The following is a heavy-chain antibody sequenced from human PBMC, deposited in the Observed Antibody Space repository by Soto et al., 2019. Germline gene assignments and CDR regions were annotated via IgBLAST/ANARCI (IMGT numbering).Heavy chain of an antibody. CDR3: ARDATGAAAGFEYFQH. J-gene: IGHJ1*01. V-gene: IGHV1-2*04. CDR2: INPNSGGT. D-gene: IGHD6-13*01. CDR1: GYTFTGYY. Sequence: GASVKVSCKASGYTFTGYYMHWVRQAPGQGLEWMGWINPNSGGTNYAQKFQGWVTMTRDTSISTAYMELSRLRSDDTAVYYCARDATGAAAGFEYFQHWGQGTLVTVSS.